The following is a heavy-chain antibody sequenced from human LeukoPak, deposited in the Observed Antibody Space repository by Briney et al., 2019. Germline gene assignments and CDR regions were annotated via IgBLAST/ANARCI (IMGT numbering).Heavy chain of an antibody. J-gene: IGHJ3*02. CDR2: IYSGGST. Sequence: PGGSLRLSCAASGFTVSSNYMSWVRQAPGRGLEWVSVIYSGGSTYYADSVKGRFTISRDNSKNTLYLQMNSLRAEDTAVYYCARDFLVVPAAPTNPAFDIWGQGTMVTVSS. CDR1: GFTVSSNY. CDR3: ARDFLVVPAAPTNPAFDI. V-gene: IGHV3-53*01. D-gene: IGHD2-2*01.